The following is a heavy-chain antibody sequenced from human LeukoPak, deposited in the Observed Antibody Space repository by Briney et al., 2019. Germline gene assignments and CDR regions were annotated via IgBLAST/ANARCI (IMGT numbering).Heavy chain of an antibody. V-gene: IGHV4-39*01. CDR2: IYYSGST. CDR3: ARRGNYYYGMDV. Sequence: TSETLSLTCTDSGGSISSSSYYWGWIRQPPGKGLEWIGSIYYSGSTYYNPSLKSRVTISVDTSKNQFSLKLSSVTAADTAVYYCARRGNYYYGMDVWGQGTTVTVSS. CDR1: GGSISSSSYY. J-gene: IGHJ6*02.